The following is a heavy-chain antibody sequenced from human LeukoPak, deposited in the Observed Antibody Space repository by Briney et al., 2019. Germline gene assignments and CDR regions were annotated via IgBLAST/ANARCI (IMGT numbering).Heavy chain of an antibody. J-gene: IGHJ6*02. V-gene: IGHV3-66*01. D-gene: IGHD4-17*01. CDR2: IYSGGST. Sequence: GESLRLSCAASGFTVSSNYMSWVRQAPGKGLEWVSVIYSGGSTYYADSVKGRFTISRDNSKNTLYLQMNSLRAEDTAVYYCASTVTTPYYYYGMDVWGQGTTVTVSS. CDR1: GFTVSSNY. CDR3: ASTVTTPYYYYGMDV.